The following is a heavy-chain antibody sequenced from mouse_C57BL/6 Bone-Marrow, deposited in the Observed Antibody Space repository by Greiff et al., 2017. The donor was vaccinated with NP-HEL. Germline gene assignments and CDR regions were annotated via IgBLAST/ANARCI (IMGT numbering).Heavy chain of an antibody. V-gene: IGHV10-1*01. D-gene: IGHD6-1*01. J-gene: IGHJ2*01. Sequence: DVKLVESGGGLVQPKGSLKLSCAASGFSFNTYAMNWVRQAPGKGLEWVARIRSKSNNYATYYADSVKDRFTISRDDSESMLYLQMNNLKTEDTAMYYCVRHGATGFDYGGQGTTLTVSS. CDR3: VRHGATGFDY. CDR1: GFSFNTYA. CDR2: IRSKSNNYAT.